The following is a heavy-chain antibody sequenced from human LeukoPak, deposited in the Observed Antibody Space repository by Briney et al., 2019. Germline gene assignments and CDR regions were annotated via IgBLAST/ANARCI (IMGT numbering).Heavy chain of an antibody. V-gene: IGHV3-30*18. J-gene: IGHJ4*02. CDR3: AKEGDISSSWYLSNYFDY. CDR1: GFTFRAHG. CDR2: ISYDGSNT. Sequence: QPGRSLRLSCAASGFTFRAHGMPWVRQAPGKGLEWLAIISYDGSNTYYADSVKGRFTISRDNSKNTLYLQMDSLRAEDTAVYYCAKEGDISSSWYLSNYFDYWGQGTLVTVSS. D-gene: IGHD6-13*01.